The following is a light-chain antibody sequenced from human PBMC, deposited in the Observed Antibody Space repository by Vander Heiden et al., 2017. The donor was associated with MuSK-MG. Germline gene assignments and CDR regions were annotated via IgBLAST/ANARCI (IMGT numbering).Light chain of an antibody. CDR3: QSYDSSMSAWV. Sequence: QSVLTQPPSVSGAPGQRVTISCTGSSSNIGAGYDVHWYQQLPVTAPKLLIYGNSNRPSGVPDRFSGSRSGTSASLAITGLQAEDEADYYCQSYDSSMSAWVFGGGTKLTVL. CDR1: SSNIGAGYD. CDR2: GNS. J-gene: IGLJ3*02. V-gene: IGLV1-40*01.